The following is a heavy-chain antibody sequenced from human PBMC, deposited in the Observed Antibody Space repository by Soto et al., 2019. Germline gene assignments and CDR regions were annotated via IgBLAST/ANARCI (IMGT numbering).Heavy chain of an antibody. D-gene: IGHD3-3*01. V-gene: IGHV3-48*01. CDR3: ARGGDGFWALWSPFDY. J-gene: IGHJ4*02. CDR1: GFTFSSYS. CDR2: ISSSSSTI. Sequence: EVQLVESGGGLVQPGGSLRLSCAASGFTFSSYSMNWVRQAPGKGLEWVAYISSSSSTIYYADSVKGRFTISRDNAKNSLYRQMNSLRAEDTAVYYCARGGDGFWALWSPFDYWGQGTLVTVSS.